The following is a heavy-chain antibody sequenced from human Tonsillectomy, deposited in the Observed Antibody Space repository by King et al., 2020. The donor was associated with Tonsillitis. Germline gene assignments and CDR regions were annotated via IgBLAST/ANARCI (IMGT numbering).Heavy chain of an antibody. D-gene: IGHD6-13*01. CDR3: ATDHGPYLIGAAARGGCDY. CDR2: ISWNSGII. J-gene: IGHJ4*02. CDR1: GFTFDDNA. Sequence: VQLVESGGGLVQPGRSLRLSCAASGFTFDDNAMHWVRQAPGKGLEWVSGISWNSGIIDYAQSVKGRFTISRDNAKNSLYLQMNSLRAEETALYYCATDHGPYLIGAAARGGCDYWGQGTLVTVSS. V-gene: IGHV3-9*01.